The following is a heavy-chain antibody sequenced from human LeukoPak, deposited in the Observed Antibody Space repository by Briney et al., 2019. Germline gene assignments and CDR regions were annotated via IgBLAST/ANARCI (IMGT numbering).Heavy chain of an antibody. Sequence: GRCLRLSCAASGFTFSSHAMSWVRQAPGKGLEWVSGISSRGGSTYYADSVTGRFTISRDNSKNTLYLHMNSLRGEDTGVYYCAKGAATMGDCWGQGILVTVS. V-gene: IGHV3-23*01. D-gene: IGHD5-12*01. J-gene: IGHJ4*02. CDR2: ISSRGGST. CDR1: GFTFSSHA. CDR3: AKGAATMGDC.